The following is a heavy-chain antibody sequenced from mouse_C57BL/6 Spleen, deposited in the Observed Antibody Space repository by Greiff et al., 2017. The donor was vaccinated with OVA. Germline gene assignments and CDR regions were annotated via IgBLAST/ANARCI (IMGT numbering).Heavy chain of an antibody. CDR2: IYPGSGST. D-gene: IGHD2-3*01. Sequence: VQLQESGAELVKPGASVKMSCKASGYTFTSYWITWVKQRPGQGLEWIGDIYPGSGSTNYNEKFKSKATLTVDTSSSTAYMQLSSLTSEDSAVYYCARGDDGYYDARDYWGQGTSVTVSS. CDR1: GYTFTSYW. J-gene: IGHJ4*01. CDR3: ARGDDGYYDARDY. V-gene: IGHV1-55*01.